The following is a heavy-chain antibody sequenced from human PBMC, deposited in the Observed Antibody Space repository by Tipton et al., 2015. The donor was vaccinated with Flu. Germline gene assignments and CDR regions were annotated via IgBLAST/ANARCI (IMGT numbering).Heavy chain of an antibody. J-gene: IGHJ6*03. D-gene: IGHD3-10*01. CDR2: FDNNGGT. Sequence: TLYLTCTVSGASVSGSSYYWSWIRQSPGRGLEWIGYFDNNGGTDYNPSLKSRVPISLDTSKNQFSLKLTSVTAADTAVYYCAREEGSGRYSPYYYMDVWGEGTTVTVSS. CDR3: AREEGSGRYSPYYYMDV. V-gene: IGHV4-61*01. CDR1: GASVSGSSYY.